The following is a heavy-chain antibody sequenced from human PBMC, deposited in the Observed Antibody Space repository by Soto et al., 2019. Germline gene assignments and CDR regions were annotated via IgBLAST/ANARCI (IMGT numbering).Heavy chain of an antibody. V-gene: IGHV4-30-4*01. D-gene: IGHD6-19*01. J-gene: IGHJ5*02. Sequence: PSETLSLTCSVSGASVAGGSYYWSWVRQPPGKGLEWIGYIPSRGRPFYNPSLASRVSISLDRSNNQCSLKLKSVTAADTAVYFCAGMPYTSGLRFDPWGPGTLVTVSS. CDR1: GASVAGGSYY. CDR2: IPSRGRP. CDR3: AGMPYTSGLRFDP.